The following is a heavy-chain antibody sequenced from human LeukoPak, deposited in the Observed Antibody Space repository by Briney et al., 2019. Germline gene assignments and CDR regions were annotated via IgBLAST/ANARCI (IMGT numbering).Heavy chain of an antibody. CDR3: ARISIRSSFALSYFDY. J-gene: IGHJ4*02. D-gene: IGHD6-13*01. CDR2: ISYDGSNK. CDR1: GFTFSYCA. V-gene: IGHV3-30*01. Sequence: GGSLRLSCAASGFTFSYCAMHWVRQAPGKGLEWVAVISYDGSNKYYADSVKGRFTISRDNSKNTLYLQMNSLRAEDTAVYYCARISIRSSFALSYFDYWGQGTLVTVSS.